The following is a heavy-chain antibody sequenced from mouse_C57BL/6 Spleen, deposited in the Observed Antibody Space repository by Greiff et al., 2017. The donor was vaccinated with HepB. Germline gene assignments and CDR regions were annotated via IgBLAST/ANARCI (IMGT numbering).Heavy chain of an antibody. CDR1: GYTFTSYW. Sequence: VQLQQSGAELAKPGASVKLSCKASGYTFTSYWMHWVNQRPGQGLEWIGYINPSSGYTKYNQKFKDKATLTADKYSSTAYMQLSSLTYEDSAVYYWSRSRYDGYYECWSAYWGQGTRFTVSA. V-gene: IGHV1-7*01. CDR3: SRSRYDGYYECWSAY. J-gene: IGHJ3*01. D-gene: IGHD2-3*01. CDR2: INPSSGYT.